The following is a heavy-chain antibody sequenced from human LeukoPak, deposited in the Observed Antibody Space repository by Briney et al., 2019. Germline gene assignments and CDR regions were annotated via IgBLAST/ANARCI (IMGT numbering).Heavy chain of an antibody. D-gene: IGHD6-19*01. CDR1: GYSLTGYY. V-gene: IGHV1-2*02. J-gene: IGHJ4*02. Sequence: ASVKVSCKASGYSLTGYYMHWVRQAPGQGLEWMGWINPNSGGANYAQKFQGRVTMTRDTSISTAYMEVSRLRTDDTAMYYCARGWYTSGWTFDYWGQGTLVTVSS. CDR2: INPNSGGA. CDR3: ARGWYTSGWTFDY.